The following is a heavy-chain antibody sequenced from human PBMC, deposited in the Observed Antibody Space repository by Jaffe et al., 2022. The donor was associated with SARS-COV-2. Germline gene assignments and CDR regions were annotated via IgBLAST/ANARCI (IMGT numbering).Heavy chain of an antibody. CDR3: AKDMGSSDYYYYYYGMDV. CDR2: ISWNSGSI. Sequence: EVQLVESGGGLVQPGRSLRLSCAASGFTFDDYAMHWVRQAPGKGLEWVSGISWNSGSIGYADSVKGRFTISRDNAKNSLYLQMNSLRAEDTALYYCAKDMGSSDYYYYYYGMDVWGQGTTVTVSS. D-gene: IGHD6-13*01. CDR1: GFTFDDYA. V-gene: IGHV3-9*01. J-gene: IGHJ6*02.